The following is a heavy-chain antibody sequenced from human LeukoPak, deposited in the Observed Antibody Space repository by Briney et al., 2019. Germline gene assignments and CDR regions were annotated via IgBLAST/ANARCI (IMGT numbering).Heavy chain of an antibody. CDR2: IYYRGSA. Sequence: KPSETLSLTCTVSGGSISTYYWSWIRQPPGKGLEWIGYIYYRGSAKYNPSLESRVTISVDTSKNQFSLKLSSVTAADTAVYYCARGGESGYDYLDYWGQGTRVAISS. D-gene: IGHD5-12*01. CDR1: GGSISTYY. CDR3: ARGGESGYDYLDY. J-gene: IGHJ4*02. V-gene: IGHV4-59*08.